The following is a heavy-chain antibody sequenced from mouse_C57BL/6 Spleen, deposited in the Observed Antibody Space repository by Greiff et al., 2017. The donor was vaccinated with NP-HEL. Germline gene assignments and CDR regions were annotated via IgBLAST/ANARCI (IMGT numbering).Heavy chain of an antibody. Sequence: EVQLQQSGPELVKPGASVKIPCKASGYTFTDYNMDWVKQSHGKSLEWIGDINPNNGGTIYNQKFKGKATLTVDKSSSTAYMELRSLTYEDTAVYYCARGPIYYGNYGFDYWGQGTTLTVSS. J-gene: IGHJ2*01. CDR3: ARGPIYYGNYGFDY. V-gene: IGHV1-18*01. CDR2: INPNNGGT. CDR1: GYTFTDYN. D-gene: IGHD2-1*01.